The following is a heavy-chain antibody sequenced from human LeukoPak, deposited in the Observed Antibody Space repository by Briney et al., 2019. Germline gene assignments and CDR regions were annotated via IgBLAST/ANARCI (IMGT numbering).Heavy chain of an antibody. CDR1: GYTFTSYD. CDR3: ARSRGATILDY. V-gene: IGHV1-8*01. J-gene: IGHJ4*02. Sequence: ASVKVSCKASGYTFTSYDINWVRQATGQGLEWMGWMNPNSGNTGYAQNFQGRVTMTRDTSISTAYMELSSLRSGDTAVYYCARSRGATILDYWGQGTLVTVSS. CDR2: MNPNSGNT. D-gene: IGHD1-26*01.